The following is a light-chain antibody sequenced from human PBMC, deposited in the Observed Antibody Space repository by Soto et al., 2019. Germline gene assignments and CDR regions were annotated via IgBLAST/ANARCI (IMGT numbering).Light chain of an antibody. CDR1: SSDFGGYNY. J-gene: IGLJ2*01. CDR2: DVN. CDR3: CSYAVTDVL. V-gene: IGLV2-11*01. Sequence: QSALTQPRSVSGSPGQSVTISCTGTSSDFGGYNYVSWYQQHPGQAPKLMIYDVNKRPSGVPDRFSGSKSGNTASLTISGLQAEDEDDYYCCSYAVTDVLFGGGTKLTVL.